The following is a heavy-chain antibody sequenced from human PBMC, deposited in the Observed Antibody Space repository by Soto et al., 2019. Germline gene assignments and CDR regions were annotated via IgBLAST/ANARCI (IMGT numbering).Heavy chain of an antibody. V-gene: IGHV5-10-1*01. CDR2: IDPSDSYG. CDR3: ARLHGASPGALDF. Sequence: PGESLKISCKGSGYNFNTFWISWLRQMPGKGLEWMGRIDPSDSYGDYSPSFKGHVSISSDKSVTTAYLTWSSLKASDTAIYYCARLHGASPGALDFWGQGTMVTVSS. J-gene: IGHJ3*01. D-gene: IGHD2-2*01. CDR1: GYNFNTFW.